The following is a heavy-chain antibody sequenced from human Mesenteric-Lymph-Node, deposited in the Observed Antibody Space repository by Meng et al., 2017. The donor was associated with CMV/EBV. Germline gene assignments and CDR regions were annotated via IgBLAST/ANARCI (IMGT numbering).Heavy chain of an antibody. CDR3: ASLVGATPDPYYGMDV. CDR1: GGTFSSYA. V-gene: IGHV1-69*05. Sequence: SVKVSCKASGGTFSSYAISWVRQAPGQGLEWMGGIIPIFGTANYAQKFQGRVTITTDESTSTAYMELNSLRAEDTAVYYCASLVGATPDPYYGMDVWGQGTTVTVSS. J-gene: IGHJ6*02. CDR2: IIPIFGTA. D-gene: IGHD1-26*01.